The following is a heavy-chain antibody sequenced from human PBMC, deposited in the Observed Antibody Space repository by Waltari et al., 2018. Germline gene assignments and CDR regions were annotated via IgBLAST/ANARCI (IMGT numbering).Heavy chain of an antibody. V-gene: IGHV3-64*01. Sequence: EVQLVESGGGLVQPGGSLRLSCAASGFTFSSYAMHWVRQAPGKGLEYVSAISSNGGSTYYANSVKGRFTISRDKSKTTLYLQMGSLRAEDMAVYYCARDWQYSGSYYEDWYFDLWGRGTLVTVSS. D-gene: IGHD1-26*01. CDR3: ARDWQYSGSYYEDWYFDL. J-gene: IGHJ2*01. CDR1: GFTFSSYA. CDR2: ISSNGGST.